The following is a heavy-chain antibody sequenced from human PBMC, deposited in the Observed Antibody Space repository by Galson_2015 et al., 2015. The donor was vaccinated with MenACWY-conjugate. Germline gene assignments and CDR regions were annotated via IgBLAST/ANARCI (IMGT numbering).Heavy chain of an antibody. J-gene: IGHJ4*02. CDR1: GYTFITYW. D-gene: IGHD6-6*01. Sequence: SGAEAKKPGESLKISCKASGYTFITYWIGWVRQMPGKGLEWMGIIYPGDSDTRYSPSFQGQVSISADKSISTAYLQWSSLKASDTAMYYCARRHISSSAYDFWGQGTLVTVSS. V-gene: IGHV5-51*01. CDR2: IYPGDSDT. CDR3: ARRHISSSAYDF.